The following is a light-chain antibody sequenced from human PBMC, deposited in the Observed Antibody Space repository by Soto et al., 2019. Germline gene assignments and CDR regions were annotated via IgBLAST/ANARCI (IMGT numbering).Light chain of an antibody. J-gene: IGKJ4*01. CDR3: QQYNSWPLT. CDR2: GAS. Sequence: EIVMTQSPATLSVSPGERATLSCRASQNVNDNLAWYQQKPCQAPRLLVYGASTRATGIPASFRGSGSGTEFTLTIGSLQSEDFAVYYCQQYNSWPLTFGAGTKVEIK. CDR1: QNVNDN. V-gene: IGKV3D-15*01.